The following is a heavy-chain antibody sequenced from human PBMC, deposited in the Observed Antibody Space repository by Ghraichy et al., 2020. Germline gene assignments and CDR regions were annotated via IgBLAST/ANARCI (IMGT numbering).Heavy chain of an antibody. CDR2: IKQDGSEK. J-gene: IGHJ1*01. CDR1: GFTFSRDW. V-gene: IGHV3-7*01. Sequence: GGSLRLSCEASGFTFSRDWMSWVRQAPGKGLEWVANIKQDGSEKYYVDSLKGRFSISRDNGKNSLYLQMNSLRAEDTAVYYCARGHSGSYPEYFQHWGQGTLVTVSS. D-gene: IGHD1-26*01. CDR3: ARGHSGSYPEYFQH.